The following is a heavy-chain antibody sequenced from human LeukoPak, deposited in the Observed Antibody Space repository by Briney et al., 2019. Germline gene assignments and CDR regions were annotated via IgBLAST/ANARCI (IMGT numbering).Heavy chain of an antibody. Sequence: KPSETLSLTCVVSGYSISSGYHWSWIRQPPGKGLEWIGYIYYSGSTNYNPSLKSRVTISVDTSKDQFSLKLSSVTAADTAVYYCARVSVGYYGSGSYYTLDYWGQGTLVTVSS. V-gene: IGHV4-61*01. CDR2: IYYSGST. J-gene: IGHJ4*02. D-gene: IGHD3-10*01. CDR3: ARVSVGYYGSGSYYTLDY. CDR1: GYSISSGYH.